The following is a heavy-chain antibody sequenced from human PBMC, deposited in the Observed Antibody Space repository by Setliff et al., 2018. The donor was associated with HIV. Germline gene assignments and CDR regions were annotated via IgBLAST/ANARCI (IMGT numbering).Heavy chain of an antibody. CDR3: ARDRSVPGTYRYFDY. Sequence: SETLSLTCTVSGGSISSSTYYWNWFRQPPGKGLEWIGYMSYTGINNYNPSLKSLVTISLDTSKNQFSLKLASVTAADTAVYYCARDRSVPGTYRYFDYWGQGTLVTVSS. CDR2: MSYTGIN. V-gene: IGHV4-31*01. CDR1: GGSISSSTYY. J-gene: IGHJ4*02. D-gene: IGHD2-2*01.